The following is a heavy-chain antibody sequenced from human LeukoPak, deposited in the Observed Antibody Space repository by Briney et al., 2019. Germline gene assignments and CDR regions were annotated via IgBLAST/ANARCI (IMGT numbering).Heavy chain of an antibody. CDR3: ARDLEDIVVVVAAI. V-gene: IGHV7-4-1*02. J-gene: IGHJ4*02. Sequence: ASVKVSCKASGYSCTSCAMNWVRQAPGQGLEWMGWINTTTGNPTYAQGFTGRFVFSLDTSVSTAYLQISSLKAEDTAVYYCARDLEDIVVVVAAIWGQGTLVTVSS. CDR2: INTTTGNP. CDR1: GYSCTSCA. D-gene: IGHD2-15*01.